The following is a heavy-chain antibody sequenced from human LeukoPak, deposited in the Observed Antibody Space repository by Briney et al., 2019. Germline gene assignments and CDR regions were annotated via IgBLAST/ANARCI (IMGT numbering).Heavy chain of an antibody. CDR1: GYTFTSYD. V-gene: IGHV1-8*01. CDR2: MNPNSGNT. J-gene: IGHJ4*02. CDR3: ARRLGYCSSTSCLYYFDY. D-gene: IGHD2-2*01. Sequence: ASVKVSCKASGYTFTSYDINWVRQATGQGLEWMGWMNPNSGNTGYAQKFQGRVTMTRNTSISTAYMELSSLRSEDTAVYYCARRLGYCSSTSCLYYFDYWGQGTRVTVSS.